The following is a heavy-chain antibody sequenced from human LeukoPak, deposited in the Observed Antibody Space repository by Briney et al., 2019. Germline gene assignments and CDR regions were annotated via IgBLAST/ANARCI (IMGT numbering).Heavy chain of an antibody. Sequence: GGSLTLSCAASGFTFSSFSRKWDRPAPGRGLEWVSSISSGSDYKFYADSVRGRFSISRDNADIPLYLQMTSLRAEDTAVYYCANKGGYSEYIDYWGQGTLVTVSS. CDR3: ANKGGYSEYIDY. V-gene: IGHV3-21*01. D-gene: IGHD1-26*01. CDR1: GFTFSSFS. J-gene: IGHJ4*02. CDR2: ISSGSDYK.